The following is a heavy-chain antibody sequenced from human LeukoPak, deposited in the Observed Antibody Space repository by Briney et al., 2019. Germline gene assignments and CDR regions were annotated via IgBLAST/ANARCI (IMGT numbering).Heavy chain of an antibody. CDR3: ARRPAHYYGMDV. CDR2: IYPGDSDT. Sequence: GESLKISCKGSGYSFSTYWIGWVRLMPGKGLEWLGIIYPGDSDTRYSPSFQGQVTISADKSLTTAYLQWSSLKASDTAMYYCARRPAHYYGMDVWGQGTTVTVS. D-gene: IGHD2-2*01. J-gene: IGHJ6*02. CDR1: GYSFSTYW. V-gene: IGHV5-51*01.